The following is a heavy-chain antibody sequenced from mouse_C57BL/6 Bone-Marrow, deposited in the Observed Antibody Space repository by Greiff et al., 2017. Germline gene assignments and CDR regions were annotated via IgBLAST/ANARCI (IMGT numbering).Heavy chain of an antibody. CDR3: ARRGYYDYEDYAMDY. CDR1: GYTFTDYY. D-gene: IGHD2-4*01. J-gene: IGHJ4*01. V-gene: IGHV1-19*01. Sequence: VQLKQSGPVLVKPGASVKMSCKASGYTFTDYYMNWVKQSHGKSLEWIGVINPYNGGTSYNQKFKGKATLTVDKSSSTAYMELNSLTSEDSAVYYCARRGYYDYEDYAMDYWGQGTSVTVSS. CDR2: INPYNGGT.